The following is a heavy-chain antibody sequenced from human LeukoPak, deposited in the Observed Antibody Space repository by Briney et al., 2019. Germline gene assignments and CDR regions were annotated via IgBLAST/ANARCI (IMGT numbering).Heavy chain of an antibody. Sequence: SETLSLTCTVSGGSISSGGYYWSWIRQHPGKGLEWIGYIYYSGSTYYNPSLKSRVTISVDTSKNQFSLKLSSVTAADTAVYYCAREIADDLRFDPWGQGTTVTVSS. CDR1: GGSISSGGYY. CDR2: IYYSGST. D-gene: IGHD3-10*01. CDR3: AREIADDLRFDP. J-gene: IGHJ6*02. V-gene: IGHV4-31*03.